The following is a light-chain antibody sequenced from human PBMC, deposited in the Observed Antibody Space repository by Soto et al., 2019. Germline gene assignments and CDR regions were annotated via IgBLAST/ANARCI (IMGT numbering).Light chain of an antibody. CDR3: QRYDSLPIT. Sequence: DIQMTQSPSSLSASVGDRVTITCLASQDIGKYLNWYQQKPGKAPKLLIYDASNLETGVPSRFSGSGSGTDFTFTISSLQAEDIATYYCQRYDSLPITFGQGTRLEMK. CDR2: DAS. J-gene: IGKJ5*01. V-gene: IGKV1-33*01. CDR1: QDIGKY.